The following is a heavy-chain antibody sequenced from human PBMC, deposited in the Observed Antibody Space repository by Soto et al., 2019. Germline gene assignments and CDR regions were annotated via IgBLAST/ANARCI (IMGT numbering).Heavy chain of an antibody. J-gene: IGHJ4*02. CDR3: AKSTGCSGGICN. CDR1: GFIFSSYT. V-gene: IGHV3-23*01. Sequence: EVQLLESGGGLIQPGGSLRLSCAPSGFIFSSYTMGWVRQAPGKGLEWVSAITGSGGGTYYADSVKGRFAISRDNSKNTLYLQMDSLRAGDTAVYYCAKSTGCSGGICNWGQGTQVTVSS. CDR2: ITGSGGGT. D-gene: IGHD2-15*01.